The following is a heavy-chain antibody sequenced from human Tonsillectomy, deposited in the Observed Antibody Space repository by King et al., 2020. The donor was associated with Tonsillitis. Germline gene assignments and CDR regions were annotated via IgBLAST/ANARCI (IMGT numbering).Heavy chain of an antibody. Sequence: VQLVESGGGLVQPGGSLRLSCAASGFTFSSYTMSWVRQAPGKGLEWVSSIGGGGGSPYYADSVKGRFTISRDNSKNTLYLQMNSLRAEDTAVYYCAKVASSWFAEYSHHWGQGTLVTVSS. J-gene: IGHJ1*01. V-gene: IGHV3-23*04. CDR2: IGGGGGSP. CDR3: AKVASSWFAEYSHH. CDR1: GFTFSSYT. D-gene: IGHD6-13*01.